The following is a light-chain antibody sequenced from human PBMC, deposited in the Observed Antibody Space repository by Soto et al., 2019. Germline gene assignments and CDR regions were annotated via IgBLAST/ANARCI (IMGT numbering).Light chain of an antibody. V-gene: IGLV2-14*01. CDR1: TSDVGGYDY. CDR3: SSYLGSSTLSGV. J-gene: IGLJ1*01. Sequence: QSVLTQPASVSGSPGQSITVSCTGTTSDVGGYDYVAWYQQHPGKAPKLMIYDVSSRPSGASNRFSGSKSGNTASLTISGLQAEDEADYYCSSYLGSSTLSGVFGTGTKLTVL. CDR2: DVS.